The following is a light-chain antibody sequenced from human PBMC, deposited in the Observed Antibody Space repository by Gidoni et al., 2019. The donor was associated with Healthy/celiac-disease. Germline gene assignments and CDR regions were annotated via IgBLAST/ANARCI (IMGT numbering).Light chain of an antibody. V-gene: IGKV1-12*01. Sequence: PASVSASVGDRVTSTGRASQGISRWLAWYQQKPGTAPKLRISAASRLQSGVPSRFSGSGSGTDFTLTSRSLQPEDLATYYCQQANSFSLTFGGGTKVEIK. J-gene: IGKJ4*01. CDR3: QQANSFSLT. CDR1: QGISRW. CDR2: AAS.